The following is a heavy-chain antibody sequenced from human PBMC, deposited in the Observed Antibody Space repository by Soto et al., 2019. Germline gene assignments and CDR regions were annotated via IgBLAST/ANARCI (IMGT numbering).Heavy chain of an antibody. CDR2: IIPIFGTA. Sequence: ASVKVSCKASGGTFSSYAISWVRQAPGQGLEWMGGIIPIFGTANYAQKFQGRVTITADESTSTAYMELSSLRSEDTAVYYCAREAGSWFSGGGGQIDYWGQGTLVTVSS. V-gene: IGHV1-69*13. CDR1: GGTFSSYA. CDR3: AREAGSWFSGGGGQIDY. J-gene: IGHJ4*02. D-gene: IGHD6-13*01.